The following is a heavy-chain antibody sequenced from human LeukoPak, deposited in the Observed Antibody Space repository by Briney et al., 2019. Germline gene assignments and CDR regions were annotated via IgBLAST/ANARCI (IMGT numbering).Heavy chain of an antibody. CDR3: ARGPVLKNSSGYYRYYYYMDV. CDR2: IIHSGST. J-gene: IGHJ6*03. CDR1: GGSFSGYY. V-gene: IGHV4-34*01. D-gene: IGHD3-22*01. Sequence: SETLSPTCVVYGGSFSGYYWNWIRQPPGKGLEWIGEIIHSGSTNYNPSLKSRVTISVDTSKNQFSLKLSSVTAADTAVYYCARGPVLKNSSGYYRYYYYMDVWGKGTTVTVSS.